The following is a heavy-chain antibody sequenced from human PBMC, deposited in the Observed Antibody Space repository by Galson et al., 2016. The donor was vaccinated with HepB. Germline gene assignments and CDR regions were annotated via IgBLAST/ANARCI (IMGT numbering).Heavy chain of an antibody. CDR3: ARQTAEGSFDD. J-gene: IGHJ4*02. V-gene: IGHV5-51*01. CDR1: GYSFTKHW. CDR2: IYPGDSDT. D-gene: IGHD2-21*02. Sequence: QSGAEVKKPGESLKISCQASGYSFTKHWIAWVRQMPGKGLEWMGVIYPGDSDTRYSPSLQGQVTISADKSLSIAYLQWSSLRASDTAMYYCARQTAEGSFDDWGQGTLVTVSS.